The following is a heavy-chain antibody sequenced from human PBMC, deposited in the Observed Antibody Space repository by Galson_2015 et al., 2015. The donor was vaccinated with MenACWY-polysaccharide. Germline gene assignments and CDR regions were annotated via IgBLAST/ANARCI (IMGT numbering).Heavy chain of an antibody. CDR1: GYTFTSYY. V-gene: IGHV1-46*01. CDR2: INPSNGGT. D-gene: IGHD5-24*01. CDR3: ARGAPPQGRRLQEEYFDF. Sequence: SVKVSCKASGYTFTSYYMHWVRQAPGQGLEWMGIINPSNGGTRHAQKFQGRVTMTRYTSTSTVYMELSSLRSEYTSVYYCARGAPPQGRRLQEEYFDFWGQGTLVTVSS. J-gene: IGHJ4*02.